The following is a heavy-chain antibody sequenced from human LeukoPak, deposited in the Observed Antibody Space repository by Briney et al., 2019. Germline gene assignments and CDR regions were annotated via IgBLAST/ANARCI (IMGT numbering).Heavy chain of an antibody. D-gene: IGHD3-22*01. CDR1: GFTFDDYG. Sequence: GGSLRLSCVASGFTFDDYGMNWVRQAPGKGLEWVSGINYNGGGTGYADSVKGRFTITRDNTKNSLYLQIDNLRAEDTALYHCARVHHNGGYYGSLQYWGQGTLVTVSS. J-gene: IGHJ1*01. CDR3: ARVHHNGGYYGSLQY. V-gene: IGHV3-20*01. CDR2: INYNGGGT.